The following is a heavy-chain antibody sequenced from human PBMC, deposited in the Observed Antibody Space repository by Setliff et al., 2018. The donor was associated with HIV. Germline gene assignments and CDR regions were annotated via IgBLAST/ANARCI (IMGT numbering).Heavy chain of an antibody. CDR1: GGTFSSYA. Sequence: SVKVSCKASGGTFSSYAISWVRQAPGQGLEWMGGTIPILGIANYAQKFQGRVTITADESTSTAYMELSSLRSEDTAVYYCARDISPQGVGATVVYWGQGTLVTVSS. CDR3: ARDISPQGVGATVVY. V-gene: IGHV1-69*10. D-gene: IGHD1-26*01. CDR2: TIPILGIA. J-gene: IGHJ4*02.